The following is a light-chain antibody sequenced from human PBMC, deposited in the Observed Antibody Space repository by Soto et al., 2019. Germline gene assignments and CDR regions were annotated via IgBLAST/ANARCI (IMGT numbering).Light chain of an antibody. CDR2: YAS. Sequence: ESVLTQSAATLAFSPVERSTLSCRASQSFSSYLAWYQQRPRQSPRLLTYYASNRATGIPARFSGRGSGTDFTLTISSLEPEDFAVYYCQQRSSAITLGQATRPEIK. CDR1: QSFSSY. CDR3: QQRSSAIT. J-gene: IGKJ5*01. V-gene: IGKV3-11*01.